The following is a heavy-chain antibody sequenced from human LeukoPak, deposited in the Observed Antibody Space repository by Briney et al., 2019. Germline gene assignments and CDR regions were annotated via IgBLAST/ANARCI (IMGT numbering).Heavy chain of an antibody. CDR1: GYTFTNYD. Sequence: ASVKVSCKASGYTFTNYDIHWVRQATGQGLEWMGWMNPNSGNTGYAQKFQGRVTMTRNTSISTAYMELSSLRSEDTAVYYCARGSGSPYYYYGMDVWGRGTTVTVSS. CDR3: ARGSGSPYYYYGMDV. V-gene: IGHV1-8*01. J-gene: IGHJ6*02. CDR2: MNPNSGNT. D-gene: IGHD3-22*01.